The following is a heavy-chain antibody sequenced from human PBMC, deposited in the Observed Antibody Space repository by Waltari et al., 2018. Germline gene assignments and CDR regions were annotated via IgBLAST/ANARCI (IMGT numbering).Heavy chain of an antibody. J-gene: IGHJ4*02. CDR3: AKGTNMVITHSYFDC. CDR2: ISGSGEST. V-gene: IGHV3-23*01. D-gene: IGHD2-21*01. Sequence: EVQLLESGGGLVQPGGSLRLSCEASGLPFTNYAMNWVRQAPGKVTEWVSAISGSGESTYYADSVKVRFSISRDNPKNTLYLQMSSLRAEDTAVYYCAKGTNMVITHSYFDCWGQGILVTVSS. CDR1: GLPFTNYA.